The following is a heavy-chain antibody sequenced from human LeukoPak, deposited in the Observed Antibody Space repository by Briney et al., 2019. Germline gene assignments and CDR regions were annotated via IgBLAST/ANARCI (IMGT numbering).Heavy chain of an antibody. CDR3: AREPTRYYYGMDV. V-gene: IGHV5-51*01. CDR2: IYPGDSDT. J-gene: IGHJ6*02. CDR1: GYSFTSYW. Sequence: GESLQISCKGSGYSFTSYWIGWVRQMPGKGLEWMGIIYPGDSDTRYSPSFQGQVTISADKSISTAYLQWSSLKASDTAMYYCAREPTRYYYGMDVWGQGTTVTVS.